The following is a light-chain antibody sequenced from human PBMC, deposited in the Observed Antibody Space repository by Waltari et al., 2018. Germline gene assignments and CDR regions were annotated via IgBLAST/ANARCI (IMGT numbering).Light chain of an antibody. V-gene: IGKV3-11*01. CDR1: QSVSTY. Sequence: EIVLTQSPATLSLSPGERATLSCRASQSVSTYLAWYQQRPGQPPRLLIYDSSSRATGIPDRFSGSGSETDFTLTISSLEPEDFAVYYCQQRYKWPLTFGGGSKVEI. J-gene: IGKJ4*01. CDR2: DSS. CDR3: QQRYKWPLT.